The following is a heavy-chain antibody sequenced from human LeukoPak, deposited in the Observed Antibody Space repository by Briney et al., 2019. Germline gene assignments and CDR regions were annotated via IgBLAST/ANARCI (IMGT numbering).Heavy chain of an antibody. Sequence: GGSLRLSCAASGFSFSVYWMHWVRQAPGKGPVWVSRIKTDGSITDYADSVKGRFTISRDNGKNSLDLQMNSLRADDTAVYYCARDTLGEGEDANYAVYYFDYWGQGTVVTVSS. CDR1: GFSFSVYW. V-gene: IGHV3-74*01. D-gene: IGHD4/OR15-4a*01. CDR3: ARDTLGEGEDANYAVYYFDY. CDR2: IKTDGSIT. J-gene: IGHJ4*02.